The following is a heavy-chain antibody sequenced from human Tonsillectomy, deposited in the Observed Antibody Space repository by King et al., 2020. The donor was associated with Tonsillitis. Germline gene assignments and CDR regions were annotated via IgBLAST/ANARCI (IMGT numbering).Heavy chain of an antibody. J-gene: IGHJ4*02. CDR3: AKGRSVVVPAALNY. CDR1: GFTFSSYA. Sequence: VQLVESGGGLVQPGGSLRLSCAASGFTFSSYAMTWVRQAPGKGLEWASVISGSGDSTYYADSVKGRFTISRDNSKTTLYLQMNSLRAEDTAVYYCAKGRSVVVPAALNYWGQGTLVTVSS. V-gene: IGHV3-23*04. CDR2: ISGSGDST. D-gene: IGHD2-2*01.